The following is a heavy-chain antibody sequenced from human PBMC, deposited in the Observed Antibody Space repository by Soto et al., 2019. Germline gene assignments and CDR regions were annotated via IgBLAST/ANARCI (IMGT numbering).Heavy chain of an antibody. J-gene: IGHJ4*02. D-gene: IGHD5-12*01. CDR2: ISHLEST. CDR3: ARGSGYDSFDY. V-gene: IGHV4-30-2*06. Sequence: QLQLQESGSGLVKTSETLSLTCTVSGASISYGGFSWSWIRQSPGKGLEWIGYISHLESTYFHPSFKSRLTMSIDRTRNQFSLKLSSVTAADMAVYYCARGSGYDSFDYWGQGVLVTVSS. CDR1: GASISYGGFS.